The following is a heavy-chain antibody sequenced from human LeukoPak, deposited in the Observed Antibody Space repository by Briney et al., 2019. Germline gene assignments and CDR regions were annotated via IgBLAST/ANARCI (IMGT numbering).Heavy chain of an antibody. CDR3: ARDGGWDYYYYYMDV. Sequence: SETLSLTCTVSGVSISSRYHYWTWIRQPAGKGLEWIGRIYSSGSTNYNPFLQSRVAISLDTSENQFSLMLTSVTAADTAVYYCARDGGWDYYYYYMDVWGKGTTVTVSS. D-gene: IGHD3-16*01. V-gene: IGHV4-61*02. CDR2: IYSSGST. CDR1: GVSISSRYHY. J-gene: IGHJ6*03.